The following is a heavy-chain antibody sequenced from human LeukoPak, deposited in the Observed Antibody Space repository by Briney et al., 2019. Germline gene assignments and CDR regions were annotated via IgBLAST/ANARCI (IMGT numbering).Heavy chain of an antibody. J-gene: IGHJ4*02. CDR3: ASGITMVRGVTY. CDR2: ISGSGGST. V-gene: IGHV3-23*01. Sequence: GGSLRLSCAASGFTFSSYVLSWVRQAPGKGLDWVSGISGSGGSTYYADSVKGRFTISRDNSKNTLYLQMNSLRAEDTAVYYCASGITMVRGVTYWGQGTLVTVSS. D-gene: IGHD3-10*01. CDR1: GFTFSSYV.